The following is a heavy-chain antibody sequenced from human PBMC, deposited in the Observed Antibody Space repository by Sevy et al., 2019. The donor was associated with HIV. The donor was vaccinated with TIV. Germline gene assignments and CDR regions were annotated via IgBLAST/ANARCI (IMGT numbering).Heavy chain of an antibody. V-gene: IGHV3-23*01. D-gene: IGHD6-13*01. CDR2: ISGSGGST. CDR3: AFPWGGSWESYFDY. J-gene: IGHJ4*02. Sequence: GGSLRLSCAASGFTLSSYAMSWVRQAPGKGLEWVSAISGSGGSTYYADSVKGRFTISRDNSKNTLYLQMNSLRAEDTAIYYCAFPWGGSWESYFDYWGQGTLVTVSS. CDR1: GFTLSSYA.